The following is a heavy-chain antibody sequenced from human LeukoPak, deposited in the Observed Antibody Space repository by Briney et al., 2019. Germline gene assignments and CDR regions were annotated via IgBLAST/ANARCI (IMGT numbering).Heavy chain of an antibody. Sequence: PSETLSLTCTVSGGSISSYYWSWIRQPAGKGLEWIGRIYTRGSTNYNPSLKSRVTMSVDTSKNQFSLKLSSVTAADTAVYYCARIRALGPDQYYFDYWGQGTLVTVSS. CDR3: ARIRALGPDQYYFDY. CDR1: GGSISSYY. D-gene: IGHD3/OR15-3a*01. V-gene: IGHV4-4*07. J-gene: IGHJ4*02. CDR2: IYTRGST.